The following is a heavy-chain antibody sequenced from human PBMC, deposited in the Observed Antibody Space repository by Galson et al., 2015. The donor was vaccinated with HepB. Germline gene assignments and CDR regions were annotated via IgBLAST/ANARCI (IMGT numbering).Heavy chain of an antibody. CDR2: IDPTDSYT. D-gene: IGHD1-1*01. CDR3: ARSWTAVDAFDI. CDR1: GYGFTSYW. V-gene: IGHV5-10-1*01. J-gene: IGHJ3*02. Sequence: QSGAEVKKSGESLRISCKGSGYGFTSYWIIWVRQAPGKGLEYMGRIDPTDSYTNYIPSLEGHVTISADKSISTSYLQWSSLKASDTAMYYCARSWTAVDAFDIWGQGTMVIVSS.